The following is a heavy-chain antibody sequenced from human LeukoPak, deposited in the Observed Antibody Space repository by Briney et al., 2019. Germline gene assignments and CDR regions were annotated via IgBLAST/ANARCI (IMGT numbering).Heavy chain of an antibody. CDR2: ISGSVGST. CDR1: GFTFSSYA. Sequence: GGSLRLSCAASGFTFSSYAMSWVRQAPGKGLEWVSAISGSVGSTYYADSVKGRFTISRDNSKNTLYLQMNSLRAEDTAVYYCAKDLLNYYDSSGYYGTTNFDYWGQGTLVTVSS. D-gene: IGHD3-22*01. V-gene: IGHV3-23*01. J-gene: IGHJ4*02. CDR3: AKDLLNYYDSSGYYGTTNFDY.